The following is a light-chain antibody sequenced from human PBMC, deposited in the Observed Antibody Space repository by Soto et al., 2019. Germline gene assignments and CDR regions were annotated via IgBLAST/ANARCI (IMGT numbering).Light chain of an antibody. J-gene: IGLJ1*01. CDR3: QSYDSSLSGYV. V-gene: IGLV1-40*01. CDR2: GNN. Sequence: QSALTQPPSVSGDPGQTVIIFCRGSSSNLGAPYDVNWFRQLPGTVPRLLIYGNNNRPSGVPDRFSGSKSGTSASLAITGLQAEDEADYCQSYDSSLSGYVFGTGTKVTVL. CDR1: SSNLGAPYD.